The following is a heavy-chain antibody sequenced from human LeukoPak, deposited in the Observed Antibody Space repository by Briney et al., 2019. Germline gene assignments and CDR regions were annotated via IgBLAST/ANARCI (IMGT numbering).Heavy chain of an antibody. CDR1: GFTFSTYA. CDR3: TKAPQGYDSSGYYLYYFDY. V-gene: IGHV3-23*01. CDR2: ISGSGGGT. J-gene: IGHJ4*02. D-gene: IGHD3-22*01. Sequence: GGSLRPSCAASGFTFSTYAMSWVRQAPGKGLEWVSAISGSGGGTYYADSVKGRFTISRDNSKNTLYLQMSSLRAEDTAVYYCTKAPQGYDSSGYYLYYFDYWGQGTLVTVSS.